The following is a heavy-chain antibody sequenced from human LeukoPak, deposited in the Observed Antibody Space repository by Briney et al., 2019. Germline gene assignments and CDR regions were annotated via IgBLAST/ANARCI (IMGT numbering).Heavy chain of an antibody. J-gene: IGHJ4*02. D-gene: IGHD2-8*01. CDR3: ARVLERYCTNSVCYFPVNYFDY. CDR1: GYTFTSYY. Sequence: ASVKVSCKASGYTFTSYYMHWVRQAPGQGLEWMGIINPSGGSTSYAQKFQGRVTMTSDTSTSTVYMELSSLRSDDTAVYYCARVLERYCTNSVCYFPVNYFDYWGQGTLVTVSS. V-gene: IGHV1-46*03. CDR2: INPSGGST.